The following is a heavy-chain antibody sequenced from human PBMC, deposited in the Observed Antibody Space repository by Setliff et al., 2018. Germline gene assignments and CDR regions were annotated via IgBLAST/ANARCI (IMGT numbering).Heavy chain of an antibody. CDR1: GFTFSSFD. Sequence: GGSLRLSCAASGFTFSSFDLSWVRQTPGKGLEWISTIRSNSPTLYYADSVQGRFTISRDNARNSLFLQMSSLRAEDTAVYYCARSLGIRDYSYFDLWGRGTLVTVSS. CDR2: IRSNSPTL. CDR3: ARSLGIRDYSYFDL. V-gene: IGHV3-48*01. D-gene: IGHD5-12*01. J-gene: IGHJ2*01.